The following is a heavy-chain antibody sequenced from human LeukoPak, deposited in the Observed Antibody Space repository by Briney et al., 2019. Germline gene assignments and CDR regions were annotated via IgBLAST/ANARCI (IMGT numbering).Heavy chain of an antibody. CDR2: IYSGGST. CDR3: AKGGLEDIVVVVAARDFDY. CDR1: GFTVSSNY. V-gene: IGHV3-66*01. Sequence: PGGSLRLSCAASGFTVSSNYMSWVRQAPGKGLEWVSVIYSGGSTYYADSVKGRFTISRDNSKNTLYLQMNSLRAEDTAVYYCAKGGLEDIVVVVAARDFDYWGQGTLVTVSS. D-gene: IGHD2-15*01. J-gene: IGHJ4*02.